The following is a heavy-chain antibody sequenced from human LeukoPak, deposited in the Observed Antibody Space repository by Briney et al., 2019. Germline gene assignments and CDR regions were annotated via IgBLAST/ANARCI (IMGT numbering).Heavy chain of an antibody. V-gene: IGHV1-2*02. J-gene: IGHJ4*02. CDR3: AREDYYDSGSNDY. D-gene: IGHD3-22*01. CDR2: INPNSGGT. CDR1: GYTFTGYY. Sequence: ASVKVSCKASGYTFTGYYMHWVRQAPGQGLEWMGWINPNSGGTNYAQKFQGRVTMTRDTSISTAYMELSRLRSDDTAVYYCAREDYYDSGSNDYWGQGTLGTVSS.